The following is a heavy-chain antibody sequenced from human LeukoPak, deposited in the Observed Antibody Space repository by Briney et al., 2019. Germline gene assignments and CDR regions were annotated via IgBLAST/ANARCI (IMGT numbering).Heavy chain of an antibody. Sequence: PSETLSLTCAVYGGSFSGYYWSWIRQPPGKGLEWIGEINHSGSTTYNPSLRSRLNISIDKSKNQFSLRLRSVTAADTAVYYCARRPGIGGYDYWGQGTLVTVSS. CDR1: GGSFSGYY. D-gene: IGHD3-16*01. V-gene: IGHV4-34*01. J-gene: IGHJ4*02. CDR3: ARRPGIGGYDY. CDR2: INHSGST.